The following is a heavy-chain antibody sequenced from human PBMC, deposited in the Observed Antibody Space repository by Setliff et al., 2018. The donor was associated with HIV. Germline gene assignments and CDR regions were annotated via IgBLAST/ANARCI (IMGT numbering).Heavy chain of an antibody. CDR3: ATLSLTFYYNFWSGRDWYFDL. J-gene: IGHJ2*01. CDR2: SDPEAGET. D-gene: IGHD3-3*01. CDR1: GYTLTELS. V-gene: IGHV1-24*01. Sequence: ASVKVSCKVSGYTLTELSMHWVRQTPGKGPEWMGGSDPEAGETIYAQKFQGRVTMTEDTSTDTAYMELSSQRSEDTAVYYCATLSLTFYYNFWSGRDWYFDLWGRGTLVTVSS.